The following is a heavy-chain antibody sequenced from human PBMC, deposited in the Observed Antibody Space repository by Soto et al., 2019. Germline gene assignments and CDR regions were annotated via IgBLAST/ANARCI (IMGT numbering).Heavy chain of an antibody. V-gene: IGHV3-9*02. Sequence: EMQLVESGGGLVQPGGSLRLSCAASGFTSNDHAMHWIRQAPGKGLEWVSGIYWHGDRIYYADSVKGRFTISRDNAKNSLYLQMNSLRPEDTALYYCVKDQTAGGLDCWGQGTLVTVSS. CDR2: IYWHGDRI. J-gene: IGHJ4*02. D-gene: IGHD2-21*02. CDR3: VKDQTAGGLDC. CDR1: GFTSNDHA.